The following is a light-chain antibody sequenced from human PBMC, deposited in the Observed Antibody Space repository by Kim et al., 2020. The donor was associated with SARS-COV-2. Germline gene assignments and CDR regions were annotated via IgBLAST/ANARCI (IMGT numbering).Light chain of an antibody. V-gene: IGLV1-51*01. CDR3: GTWDSSLGAVV. J-gene: IGLJ2*01. CDR2: DNN. CDR1: SSNIANNY. Sequence: QSVLTQPPSVSAAPGQTVTISCSGSSSNIANNYVSWYQQLPGTAPKLLIYDNNKRPSGIPDRFSGSKSGTSATLDISGLQTGDEADYYCGTWDSSLGAVVFGGGTQLTVL.